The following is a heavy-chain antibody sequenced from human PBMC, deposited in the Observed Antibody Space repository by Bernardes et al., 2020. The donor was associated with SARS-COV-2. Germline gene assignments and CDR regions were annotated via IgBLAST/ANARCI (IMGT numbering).Heavy chain of an antibody. Sequence: GGSLRLSCAASGFTLSYYCMSWVRQAPGRGLEWVANINLDGSEKYYVDSVKGRFTISRDNAKNSLYLQMSSLRVEDTAVYYCARVSGSSWYFDYWGQGTLVTVSS. J-gene: IGHJ4*02. D-gene: IGHD6-13*01. CDR1: GFTLSYYC. V-gene: IGHV3-7*02. CDR2: INLDGSEK. CDR3: ARVSGSSWYFDY.